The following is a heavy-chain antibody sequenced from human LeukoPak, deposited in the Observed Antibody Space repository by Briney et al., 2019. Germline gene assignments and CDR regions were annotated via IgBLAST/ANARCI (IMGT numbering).Heavy chain of an antibody. Sequence: GESLKISCKGSGYSFTTYWIAWVRQMPGKGLEWMGIIYPGDSDTRYSPSFQGQVTISADKSISTAYLQWSSLKASDTAMYYCARHRPDSSSWSTVYYYYGMDVWGQGTTVTVSS. D-gene: IGHD6-13*01. CDR1: GYSFTTYW. CDR3: ARHRPDSSSWSTVYYYYGMDV. CDR2: IYPGDSDT. J-gene: IGHJ6*02. V-gene: IGHV5-51*01.